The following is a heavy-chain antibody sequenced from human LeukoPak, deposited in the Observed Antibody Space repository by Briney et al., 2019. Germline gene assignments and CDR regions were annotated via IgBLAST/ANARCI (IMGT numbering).Heavy chain of an antibody. V-gene: IGHV4-59*01. J-gene: IGHJ5*02. CDR2: ISYSGSP. CDR3: AKMAYSGHDKGLGYNWFDP. Sequence: TGGSLRLSCAASGFTFSSYWMSWIRQPPGKGLEWIGYISYSGSPNYNPSLKSRVTISVETSKNQFSLKLTSVTAADTAVYYCAKMAYSGHDKGLGYNWFDPWGQGTLVTVSS. CDR1: GFTFSSYW. D-gene: IGHD1-26*01.